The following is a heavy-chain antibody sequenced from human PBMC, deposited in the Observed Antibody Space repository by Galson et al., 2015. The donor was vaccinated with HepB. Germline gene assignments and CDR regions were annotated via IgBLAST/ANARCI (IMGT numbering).Heavy chain of an antibody. D-gene: IGHD3-16*01. CDR1: GYSFTSYW. J-gene: IGHJ4*02. CDR3: GRRGDSYYFDH. V-gene: IGHV5-51*03. Sequence: QSGAEVKKPGESLKISCKGSGYSFTSYWIGWVRQMPGKGLEWMGIIYPGDSDTRISPSFQGQVTNSAAKSNSTPYLQWSSLKASATAMYSCGRRGDSYYFDHWGQGTLVTVSS. CDR2: IYPGDSDT.